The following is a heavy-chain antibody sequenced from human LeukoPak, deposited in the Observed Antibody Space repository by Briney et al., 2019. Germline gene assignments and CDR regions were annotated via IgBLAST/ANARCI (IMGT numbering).Heavy chain of an antibody. J-gene: IGHJ3*02. D-gene: IGHD3-22*01. Sequence: GGSLRLSCAASGLTVSSNYMSWVRQAPGKGLEWVSVIYGGGSTYYADSVKGRFTISRDNSKNTLYLQMNSLRAEDTAVYYCAKGDGYYLNDAFDIWGQGTTVTVSS. CDR1: GLTVSSNY. CDR3: AKGDGYYLNDAFDI. CDR2: IYGGGST. V-gene: IGHV3-66*01.